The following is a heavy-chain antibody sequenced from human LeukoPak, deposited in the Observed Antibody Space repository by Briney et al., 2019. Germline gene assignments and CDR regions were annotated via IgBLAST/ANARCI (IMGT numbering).Heavy chain of an antibody. J-gene: IGHJ4*02. CDR1: GFTFSSYV. D-gene: IGHD3-22*01. Sequence: GGSLRLSCSASGFTFSSYVMHWVRQAPGKGLEYVSAITSNGGTTYYADSVKGRFTISRDNSKNTLYLQMSSLRAEDTAVFYCVRYYYGSSGYQRYFDYWGQGTLVTVSS. CDR2: ITSNGGTT. CDR3: VRYYYGSSGYQRYFDY. V-gene: IGHV3-64D*09.